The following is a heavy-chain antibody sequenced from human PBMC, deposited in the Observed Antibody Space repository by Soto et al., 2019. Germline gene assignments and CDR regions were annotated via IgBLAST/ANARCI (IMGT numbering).Heavy chain of an antibody. CDR1: GGSISSYY. D-gene: IGHD6-6*01. V-gene: IGHV4-4*07. CDR3: ARGPGSSSSGGWFDP. Sequence: SETLSLTCTVSGGSISSYYWSWIRQPAGKGLEWIGRIYTSGSTNYNPSLKSRVTMSVDTSKSQFSLKLSSVTAADTAVYYCARGPGSSSSGGWFDPWGQGTLVTVSS. CDR2: IYTSGST. J-gene: IGHJ5*02.